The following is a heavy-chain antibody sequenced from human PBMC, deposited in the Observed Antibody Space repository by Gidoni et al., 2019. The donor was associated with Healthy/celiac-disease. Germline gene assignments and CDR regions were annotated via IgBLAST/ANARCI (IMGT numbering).Heavy chain of an antibody. V-gene: IGHV4-38-2*02. Sequence: QVQLQESGPGLVKPSETLSLTCTVSGYSISSGYYWGWIRQPPGKGLEWIGSIYHSGSTYYNPSLKSRVTISVDTSKNQFSLKLSSVTAADTAVYYCATQWVGSGSYYNGNYFDYWGQGTLVTVSS. D-gene: IGHD3-10*01. CDR3: ATQWVGSGSYYNGNYFDY. J-gene: IGHJ4*02. CDR1: GYSISSGYY. CDR2: IYHSGST.